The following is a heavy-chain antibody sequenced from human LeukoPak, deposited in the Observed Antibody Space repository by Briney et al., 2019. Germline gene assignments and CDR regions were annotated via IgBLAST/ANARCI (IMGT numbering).Heavy chain of an antibody. CDR2: VRSTAYSGTT. D-gene: IGHD4-17*01. CDR3: ARGRRPSTLTTHFFDY. CDR1: GFTLRSYV. V-gene: IGHV3-49*04. J-gene: IGHJ4*02. Sequence: GGSLRLSCVASGFTLRSYVMNWVRQAPGKGLEWVAFVRSTAYSGTTEYAASVKGRFTASRDNSRSIAYLQMNSLKTEDTAVYYCARGRRPSTLTTHFFDYWGQGTLVTVSS.